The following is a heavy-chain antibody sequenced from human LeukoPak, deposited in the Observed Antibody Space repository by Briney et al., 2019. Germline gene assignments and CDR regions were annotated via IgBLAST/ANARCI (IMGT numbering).Heavy chain of an antibody. Sequence: ASVKVSCKASGYTFSSYAISWVRQAPGQGLEWMGRIIPILGIANYAQKFQGRVTITADKSTSTAYMELSSLRSEDTAVYYCASSVGVSNPPDIWGQGTMVTVSS. D-gene: IGHD2-15*01. V-gene: IGHV1-69*04. CDR1: GYTFSSYA. CDR2: IIPILGIA. J-gene: IGHJ3*02. CDR3: ASSVGVSNPPDI.